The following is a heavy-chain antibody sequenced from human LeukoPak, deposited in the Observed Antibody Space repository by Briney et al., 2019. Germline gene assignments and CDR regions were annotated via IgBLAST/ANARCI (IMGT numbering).Heavy chain of an antibody. J-gene: IGHJ4*02. CDR3: ARATIFEQPFDY. CDR2: INPSGGST. CDR1: GYTFTSHY. D-gene: IGHD3-3*01. Sequence: ASVKVSCKASGYTFTSHYMHWVRQAPGQGLEWMGRINPSGGSTHYAHKSQGRVTMTRDTSTSTVYMEMSSLRSEDTAVYYCARATIFEQPFDYWGQGTLVTVSS. V-gene: IGHV1-46*01.